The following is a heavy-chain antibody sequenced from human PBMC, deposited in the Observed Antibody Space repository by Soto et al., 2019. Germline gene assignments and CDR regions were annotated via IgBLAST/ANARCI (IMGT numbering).Heavy chain of an antibody. CDR3: ARDGWFGELSYYYYGMDV. D-gene: IGHD3-10*01. CDR2: INHSGST. J-gene: IGHJ6*02. V-gene: IGHV4-34*01. CDR1: GGSFSGYY. Sequence: PSETLSLTCAVYGGSFSGYYWSWIRQPPGKGLEWIGEINHSGSTNYNPSPKSRVTISVDTSKNQFSLKLSSVTAADTAVYYCARDGWFGELSYYYYGMDVWGQGTTVTVYS.